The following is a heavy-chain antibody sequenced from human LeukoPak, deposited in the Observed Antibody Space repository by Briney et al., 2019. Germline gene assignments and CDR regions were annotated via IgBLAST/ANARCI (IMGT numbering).Heavy chain of an antibody. J-gene: IGHJ5*02. D-gene: IGHD2-2*01. V-gene: IGHV1-69*05. CDR2: IIPISGTA. CDR1: GGTFSSHA. Sequence: GASVKVSCKASGGTFSSHAIAWVRQAPEQGPEWMGGIIPISGTANYAQKFQGRVTITTDESTSTAYLELSSLASDDTAVYYCARSPDAAATRCSWFDPWGQGTLVTVSS. CDR3: ARSPDAAATRCSWFDP.